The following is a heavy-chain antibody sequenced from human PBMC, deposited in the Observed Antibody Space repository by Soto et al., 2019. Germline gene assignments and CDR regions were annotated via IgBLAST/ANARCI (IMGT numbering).Heavy chain of an antibody. CDR2: INHSGST. CDR3: ARGMIFGVVPRPQFDY. Sequence: SETLPVTCAVYGGSFSGYYWSWIRQPPGKGLEWIGEINHSGSTNYNPSLKSRVTISVDMSKNQFSLKLSSVTAADTAVYYCARGMIFGVVPRPQFDYCGQGTLVTVSS. J-gene: IGHJ4*02. CDR1: GGSFSGYY. D-gene: IGHD3-3*01. V-gene: IGHV4-34*01.